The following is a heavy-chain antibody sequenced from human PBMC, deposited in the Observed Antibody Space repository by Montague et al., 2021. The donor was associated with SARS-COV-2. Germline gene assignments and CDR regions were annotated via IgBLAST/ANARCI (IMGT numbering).Heavy chain of an antibody. J-gene: IGHJ6*03. D-gene: IGHD2-2*01. V-gene: IGHV3-48*03. CDR1: GFTFSSYE. CDR3: AREGGYCSSTSCYGGYYYYMDV. CDR2: ISSSGSTI. Sequence: PLRLSCAASGFTFSSYEMNWVRQAPGKGLEWVSYISSSGSTIYYADSVKGRFTISRDNAKNSLYLQMNSLRAEDTAVYYCAREGGYCSSTSCYGGYYYYMDVWGKGTTVTVSS.